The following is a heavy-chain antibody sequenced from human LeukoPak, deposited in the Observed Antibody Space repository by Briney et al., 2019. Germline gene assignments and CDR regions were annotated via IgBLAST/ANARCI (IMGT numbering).Heavy chain of an antibody. V-gene: IGHV3-20*04. CDR1: GFTFTNHW. J-gene: IGHJ6*03. CDR2: INWNGGST. Sequence: PGGSLRLSCVTSGFTFTNHWMSWVRQAPGKGLEWVSGINWNGGSTGYADSVKGRFTISRDNAKNSLYLQMNSLRAEDTALYYCARGRGTAMVTGVYYYYYYMDVWGKGTTVTVSS. CDR3: ARGRGTAMVTGVYYYYYYMDV. D-gene: IGHD5-18*01.